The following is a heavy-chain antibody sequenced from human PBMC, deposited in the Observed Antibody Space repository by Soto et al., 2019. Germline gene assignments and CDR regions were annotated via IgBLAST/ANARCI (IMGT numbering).Heavy chain of an antibody. D-gene: IGHD3-16*01. J-gene: IGHJ4*02. Sequence: PGGSLRLSCAASGFTVSSNYMSWVRQAPGKGLEWVSIIYSGDSTYYADSVKGRFTISRDNSKNTLYLQMNSLRAEDTAVYYCARVEEPLGYFDYWGQGTLVTVSS. CDR2: IYSGDST. V-gene: IGHV3-66*01. CDR1: GFTVSSNY. CDR3: ARVEEPLGYFDY.